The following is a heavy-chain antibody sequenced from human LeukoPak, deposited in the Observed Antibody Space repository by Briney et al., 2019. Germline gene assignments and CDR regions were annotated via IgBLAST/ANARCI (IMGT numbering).Heavy chain of an antibody. CDR1: GYSFTSYW. J-gene: IGHJ4*02. CDR3: ARQDTGYGGTGGWEPTESFDY. V-gene: IGHV5-51*01. CDR2: IYPGDSDT. Sequence: GESLKISCKGSGYSFTSYWIGWVRQIPGKGLEWMGIIYPGDSDTRYSPSFQGQVTISADKSISTAYLQWSSLKASDTAMYYCARQDTGYGGTGGWEPTESFDYWGQGTLVTVSS. D-gene: IGHD4-23*01.